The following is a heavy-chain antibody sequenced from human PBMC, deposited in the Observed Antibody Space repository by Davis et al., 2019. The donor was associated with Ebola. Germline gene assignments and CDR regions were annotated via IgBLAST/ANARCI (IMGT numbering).Heavy chain of an antibody. J-gene: IGHJ5*02. D-gene: IGHD3-10*01. CDR2: ISYDGSNK. CDR1: ATPILAYA. CDR3: ARDRGFNWFDP. V-gene: IGHV3-30*04. Sequence: GGSLRLSCEPSATPILAYAMLWVRQAPGKRLEWVTAISYDGSNKYYADAVNGRFTISRDNAKNSLYLQMNSLRAEDTAVYYCARDRGFNWFDPWGQGTLVTVSS.